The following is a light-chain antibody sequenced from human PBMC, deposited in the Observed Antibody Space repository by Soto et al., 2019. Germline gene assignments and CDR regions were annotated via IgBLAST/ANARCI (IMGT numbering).Light chain of an antibody. J-gene: IGKJ1*01. Sequence: DIQMTQSPSSLSASIGDRVTITCRAGQSIYSSLNWYQQKPGKAPKLLIYAASALESGVPSRFSGSGSGTDFSLTINTLQPEDFATYYCQQGYSTPWTFGQGTKVDIK. CDR3: QQGYSTPWT. CDR2: AAS. V-gene: IGKV1-39*01. CDR1: QSIYSS.